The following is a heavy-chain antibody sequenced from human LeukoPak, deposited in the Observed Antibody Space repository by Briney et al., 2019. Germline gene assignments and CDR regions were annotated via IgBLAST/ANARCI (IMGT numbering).Heavy chain of an antibody. D-gene: IGHD3-22*01. J-gene: IGHJ4*02. CDR3: TRSRSYYYDSSAKGSFYFDY. CDR2: IRSKAYGGTT. Sequence: KTGGSLRLSCTASGFTFGDYAMSWFRQAPGKGLEWVGFIRSKAYGGTTEYAASVKGRFTISRDDSKSIAYLQMNSLKTEDTAVYYCTRSRSYYYDSSAKGSFYFDYWGQGTLVTVSS. V-gene: IGHV3-49*05. CDR1: GFTFGDYA.